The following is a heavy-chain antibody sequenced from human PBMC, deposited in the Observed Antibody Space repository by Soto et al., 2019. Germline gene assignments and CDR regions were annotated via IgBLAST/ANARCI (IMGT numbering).Heavy chain of an antibody. CDR1: GYTFTSYD. V-gene: IGHV1-8*01. J-gene: IGHJ5*02. Sequence: GASVKVSCKASGYTFTSYDINWVRQATGQGLEWMGWMNPNSGNTGNAQKFQGRVTMTRDTSTSTASMELSSLRSEDTAVYYCARGALPNAWYSSSWYEEWLVKYWGWFDPWGQGTLVTVSA. CDR3: ARGALPNAWYSSSWYEEWLVKYWGWFDP. D-gene: IGHD6-13*01. CDR2: MNPNSGNT.